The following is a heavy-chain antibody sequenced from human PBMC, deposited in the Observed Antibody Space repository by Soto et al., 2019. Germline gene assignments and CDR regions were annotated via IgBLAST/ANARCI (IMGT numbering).Heavy chain of an antibody. D-gene: IGHD5-12*01. J-gene: IGHJ4*02. CDR1: GGSIISGGYY. CDR3: ARSSLSGYGDY. Sequence: PSETLSLTCTVSGGSIISGGYYFICIRQHPGKGLEWIGYIYYSGSTYYNPSLKSRVTISVDTSKNQFSLKLSSVTAADTAVYYCARSSLSGYGDYWGQGTLVTVSS. CDR2: IYYSGST. V-gene: IGHV4-31*03.